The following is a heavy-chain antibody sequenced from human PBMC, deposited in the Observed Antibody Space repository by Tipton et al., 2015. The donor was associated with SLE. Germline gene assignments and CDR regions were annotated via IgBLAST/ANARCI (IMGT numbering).Heavy chain of an antibody. Sequence: TLSLTCTVSGGSISSYYWSWIRQPPGKGLEWIGYIYYSGSTNYNPSLKSRVTISVDTSKNQFSLKLSSVTAADTAVYYCARGTLQEVYYGMDVWGQGTTVTVSS. D-gene: IGHD2-2*01. V-gene: IGHV4-59*01. J-gene: IGHJ6*02. CDR3: ARGTLQEVYYGMDV. CDR2: IYYSGST. CDR1: GGSISSYY.